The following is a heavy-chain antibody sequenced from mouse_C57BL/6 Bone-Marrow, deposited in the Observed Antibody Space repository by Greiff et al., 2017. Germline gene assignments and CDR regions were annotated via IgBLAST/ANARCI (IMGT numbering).Heavy chain of an antibody. Sequence: QVQLQQPGAELVIPGASVKLSCKASGYTFASYWMHWVKQRPGQGLEWIGEIDPSDSYTNYNQKFKGKSTLTVDKSSSTAYMQLSSLTSEDSAVYYCARETAQVYFDYWGQGTTLTVSS. J-gene: IGHJ2*01. CDR1: GYTFASYW. D-gene: IGHD3-2*02. CDR2: IDPSDSYT. V-gene: IGHV1-69*01. CDR3: ARETAQVYFDY.